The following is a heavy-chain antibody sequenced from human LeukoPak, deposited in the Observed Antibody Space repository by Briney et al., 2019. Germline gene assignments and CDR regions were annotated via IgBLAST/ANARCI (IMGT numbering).Heavy chain of an antibody. CDR1: GGSISSYY. CDR2: IYYSGST. Sequence: PSETLSLTCTVSGGSISSYYWSWIRQPPGKGLEWIGYIYYSGSTNYNPSLKSRVTISVDTSKNQFSLKLSSVTAADTAVYYCARQLASYYFDYWGQGTLVTVSS. D-gene: IGHD6-6*01. CDR3: ARQLASYYFDY. J-gene: IGHJ4*02. V-gene: IGHV4-59*01.